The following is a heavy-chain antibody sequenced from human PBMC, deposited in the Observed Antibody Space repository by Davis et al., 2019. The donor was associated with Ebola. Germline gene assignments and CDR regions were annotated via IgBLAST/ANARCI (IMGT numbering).Heavy chain of an antibody. Sequence: GESLKISCAASGFTFSDYYMSWIRQAPGKGLEWVGRIKSKTDGGTTDYAAPVKGRFTISRDDSKNTLYLQMNSLKTEDTAVYYCTTEGSPGTLNYYYYMDVWGKGTTVTVSS. CDR1: GFTFSDYY. V-gene: IGHV3-15*01. CDR3: TTEGSPGTLNYYYYMDV. J-gene: IGHJ6*03. D-gene: IGHD1-14*01. CDR2: IKSKTDGGTT.